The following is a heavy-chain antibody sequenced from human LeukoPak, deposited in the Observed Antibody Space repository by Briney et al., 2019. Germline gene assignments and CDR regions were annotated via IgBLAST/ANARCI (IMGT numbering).Heavy chain of an antibody. CDR2: ISGSGGTT. V-gene: IGHV3-23*01. J-gene: IGHJ5*02. CDR3: AKDGCTSCYNWFDP. CDR1: GFTFSSYA. D-gene: IGHD2-2*01. Sequence: GGSLRLSCAASGFTFSSYAMSWVRQAPGKGLGWVSAISGSGGTTYYADSVKGRFTISRDNSKNTLYLQMNSLRAEDTAVYYCAKDGCTSCYNWFDPWGQGTLVTASS.